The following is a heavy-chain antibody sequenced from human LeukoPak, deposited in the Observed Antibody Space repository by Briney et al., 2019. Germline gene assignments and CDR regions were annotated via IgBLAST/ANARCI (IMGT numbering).Heavy chain of an antibody. CDR1: GGTFSSYA. CDR3: ARDQGDYADY. V-gene: IGHV1-69*04. J-gene: IGHJ4*02. CDR2: IIPILGIA. Sequence: SVKVSCKASGGTFSSYAISWVRQAPGQGLEWMGRIIPILGIANYAQKFQGRVTITADKSTSTAYMELSSLRAEDTAVYYCARDQGDYADYWGQGTLVTVSS.